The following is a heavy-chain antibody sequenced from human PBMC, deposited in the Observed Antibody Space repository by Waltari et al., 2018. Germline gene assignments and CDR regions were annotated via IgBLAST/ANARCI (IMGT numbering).Heavy chain of an antibody. CDR2: IYYSGST. Sequence: QLQLQESGPGLVKPSETLSLTCTVSGGSISSSSYYWGWIRQPPGKGLEWIGSIYYSGSTYYNPSLKSRVTISVDTSKNQFSLKLSSVTAADTAVYYCARRWDIVGAPGYFDYWGQGTLVTVSS. D-gene: IGHD1-26*01. CDR3: ARRWDIVGAPGYFDY. V-gene: IGHV4-39*01. CDR1: GGSISSSSYY. J-gene: IGHJ4*02.